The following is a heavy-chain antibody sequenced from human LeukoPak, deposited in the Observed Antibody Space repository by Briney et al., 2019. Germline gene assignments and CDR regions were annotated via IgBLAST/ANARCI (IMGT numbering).Heavy chain of an antibody. Sequence: ASVKVSCKASGDTFAGYYMHWVRQAPGQGLEWMGWINPNSGGTNYAQKFQGRVTMTRDTSISTAYMVLSRLRSDDTAVHYCARVAKSAAFALDSWGQGTLVTVSS. D-gene: IGHD6-13*01. CDR2: INPNSGGT. J-gene: IGHJ4*02. CDR1: GDTFAGYY. CDR3: ARVAKSAAFALDS. V-gene: IGHV1-2*02.